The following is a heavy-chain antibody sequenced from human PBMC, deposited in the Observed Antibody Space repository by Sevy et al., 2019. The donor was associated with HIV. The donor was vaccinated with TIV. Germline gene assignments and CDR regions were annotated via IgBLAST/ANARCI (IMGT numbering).Heavy chain of an antibody. D-gene: IGHD6-19*01. Sequence: ASVKVSCKASGYNFDIHWVRQAPGQGLEWMGRVTPNIGATTYAQRFQGRVAMTMDTSISTAYMELSGLKSDDTAIYYCAGQSLGWYNWFDPWGQGTLVTVSS. J-gene: IGHJ5*02. CDR1: GYNFD. V-gene: IGHV1-2*06. CDR3: AGQSLGWYNWFDP. CDR2: VTPNIGAT.